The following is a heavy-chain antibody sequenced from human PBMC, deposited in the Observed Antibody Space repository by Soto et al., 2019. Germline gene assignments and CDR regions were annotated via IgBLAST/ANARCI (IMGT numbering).Heavy chain of an antibody. CDR2: GHRSGPT. V-gene: IGHV4-4*02. CDR1: GGSVNTDYW. D-gene: IGHD3-16*02. CDR3: ARGVSYRWVY. J-gene: IGHJ4*02. Sequence: QVQLQESGPGLVKPSGTLSLTCAVSGGSVNTDYWWSWVRQPPGKGLEWIGEGHRSGPTSYIQSLTSRLTLSVDQAGNQVSLELTSVAAADTAVYYCARGVSYRWVYWGQGSLVTVSS.